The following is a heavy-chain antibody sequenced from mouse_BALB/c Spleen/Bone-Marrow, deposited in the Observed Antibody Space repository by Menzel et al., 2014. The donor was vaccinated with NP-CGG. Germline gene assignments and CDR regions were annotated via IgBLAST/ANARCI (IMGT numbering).Heavy chain of an antibody. J-gene: IGHJ2*01. CDR2: IDPANGNA. CDR1: GLKIKDTH. D-gene: IGHD2-3*01. CDR3: AIYFYFDY. Sequence: VQLQQSGAEPVKPGASVRLSCTASGLKIKDTHMHWVKKRPDQGLEWIGRIDPANGNAKHDPKFQGKAAITADTSSNTTYLQLSSLTSEDTAVYYCAIYFYFDYWGQGTTLTVSS. V-gene: IGHV14-3*02.